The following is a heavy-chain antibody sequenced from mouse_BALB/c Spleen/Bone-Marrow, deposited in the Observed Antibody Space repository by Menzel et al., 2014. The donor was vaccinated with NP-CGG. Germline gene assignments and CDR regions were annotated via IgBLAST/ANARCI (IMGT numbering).Heavy chain of an antibody. Sequence: QVQLKESGAELVKPGASVKLSCKASGYTFTSYWMHWVKQRPGQGLEWIGEINPSNGRTNYNERFKIKATLTVDKSSSTAYMQLSSLTSEDSACDYCASYRGAYWGQGTLVTVSA. CDR3: ASYRGAY. CDR1: GYTFTSYW. CDR2: INPSNGRT. V-gene: IGHV1S81*02. D-gene: IGHD2-12*01. J-gene: IGHJ3*01.